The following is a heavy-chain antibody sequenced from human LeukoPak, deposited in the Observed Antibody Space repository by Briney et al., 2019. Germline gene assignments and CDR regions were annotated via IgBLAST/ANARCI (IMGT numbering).Heavy chain of an antibody. D-gene: IGHD3-3*02. Sequence: SETLSLTCTVSGGSVSSSTYYWGWIRQPPGKGLEWIGSVYYSGNTYYNPSLKSRVTISVDTSKNQFSLKLSSVTAADTALYYCARTGLLAFDYWGQGTLVTVSS. CDR2: VYYSGNT. CDR1: GGSVSSSTYY. V-gene: IGHV4-39*01. CDR3: ARTGLLAFDY. J-gene: IGHJ4*02.